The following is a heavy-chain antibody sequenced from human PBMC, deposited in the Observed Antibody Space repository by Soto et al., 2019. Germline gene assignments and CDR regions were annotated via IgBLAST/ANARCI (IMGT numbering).Heavy chain of an antibody. J-gene: IGHJ4*02. CDR1: GFTFSVSA. CDR3: ARGGGSLNY. CDR2: INGGSTSV. Sequence: DVQLVESGGGLVKPGGSLRLSCEASGFTFSVSAMNWVRQAPGKGLEWVSSINGGSTSVHYADSVKGRFTISRDNANNSLSLQLINPRVGDTAVYYCARGGGSLNYWGQGALVSVSS. V-gene: IGHV3-21*02. D-gene: IGHD2-15*01.